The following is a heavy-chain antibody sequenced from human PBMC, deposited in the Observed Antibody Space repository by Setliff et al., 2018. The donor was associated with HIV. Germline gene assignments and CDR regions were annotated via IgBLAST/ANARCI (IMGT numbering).Heavy chain of an antibody. CDR1: GFTFTNAW. D-gene: IGHD2-21*02. Sequence: GGSLRLSCAASGFTFTNAWMNWFRQAPGKGLEWVGRIQSKIERGKTDYAAPFKGRFTISRDNSENALFLQMNSLRPEDTAVYYCARLRPYNSALDYWGQGTLVTVSS. CDR2: IQSKIERGKT. CDR3: ARLRPYNSALDY. V-gene: IGHV3-15*01. J-gene: IGHJ4*02.